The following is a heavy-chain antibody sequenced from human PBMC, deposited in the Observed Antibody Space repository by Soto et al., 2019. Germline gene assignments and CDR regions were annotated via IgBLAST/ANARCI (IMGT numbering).Heavy chain of an antibody. D-gene: IGHD6-13*01. Sequence: QVQLVQSGAEVKKTGSSVKVSCKASGGTFSSYAISWVRQAPGQVLEWMGGIIPIFGTANYAQKFQGRVTITADESTSTAYMELSSLRAEDTAVYDCEREQQLVLVGWFDPWGQGTLVTVSS. CDR3: EREQQLVLVGWFDP. CDR2: IIPIFGTA. V-gene: IGHV1-69*01. J-gene: IGHJ5*02. CDR1: GGTFSSYA.